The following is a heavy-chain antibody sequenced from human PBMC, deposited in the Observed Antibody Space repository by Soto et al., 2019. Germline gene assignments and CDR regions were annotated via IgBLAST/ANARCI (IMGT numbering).Heavy chain of an antibody. V-gene: IGHV4-4*02. Sequence: PSETLSLTCAVSGGSISSSNWWSWVRQPPGKGLEWIGEIYYSGSTYYNPSLKSRVTISVDTSKNQFFLKLSSVTAADTAVYYCARIIMVRGVSKDYYFDFWGQGTLVT. CDR3: ARIIMVRGVSKDYYFDF. D-gene: IGHD3-10*01. CDR1: GGSISSSNW. J-gene: IGHJ4*02. CDR2: IYYSGST.